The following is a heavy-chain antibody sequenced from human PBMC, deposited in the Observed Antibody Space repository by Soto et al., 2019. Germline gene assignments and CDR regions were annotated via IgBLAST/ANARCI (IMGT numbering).Heavy chain of an antibody. D-gene: IGHD3-16*01. CDR2: ISSSGGYT. Sequence: ASVKVSCKASGYTFSSYYVHWVRQAPGQGLEWMGIISSSGGYTTYAQKFQGRVTMTSDTSTSTVHMELSSLTSEDSAVYYCARDGGAALFDYWDQGTLDTVSS. CDR3: ARDGGAALFDY. CDR1: GYTFSSYY. V-gene: IGHV1-46*01. J-gene: IGHJ4*02.